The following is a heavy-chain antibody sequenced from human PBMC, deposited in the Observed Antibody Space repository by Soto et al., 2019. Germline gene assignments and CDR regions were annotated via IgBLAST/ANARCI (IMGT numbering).Heavy chain of an antibody. J-gene: IGHJ4*02. CDR1: GFTFNNYA. V-gene: IGHV3-23*01. CDR3: ATGGPRYSFGLDY. D-gene: IGHD5-18*01. Sequence: PGGSLRLSCAGSGFTFNNYAMSWVRQAPGKGLELVSAVTGSRGDTYYAESVRGRFTISTDNSKNTLYLQMNSLSAEDTAIYYCATGGPRYSFGLDYWGPGSLVTVSS. CDR2: VTGSRGDT.